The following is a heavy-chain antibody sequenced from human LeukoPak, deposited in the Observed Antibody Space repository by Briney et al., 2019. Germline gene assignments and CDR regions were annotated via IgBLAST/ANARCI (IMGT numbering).Heavy chain of an antibody. D-gene: IGHD6-13*01. J-gene: IGHJ5*02. CDR2: ISGGSSST. CDR3: AKHSNSWPEYNWVDH. CDR1: GFTFNNHA. Sequence: PGGSLRLSCAASGFTFNNHAMSWVRQAPGKGLELVSRISGGSSSTSDADSVKGRFTISRDNSRNTLYLQMNSLRAEDTAVYYCAKHSNSWPEYNWVDHWGQGTLVAVSS. V-gene: IGHV3-23*01.